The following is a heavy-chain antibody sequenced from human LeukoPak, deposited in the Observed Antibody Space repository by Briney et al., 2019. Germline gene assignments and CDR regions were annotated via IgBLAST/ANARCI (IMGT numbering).Heavy chain of an antibody. D-gene: IGHD6-19*01. CDR3: TTDHQQWMPPLDY. V-gene: IGHV3-15*01. J-gene: IGHJ4*02. CDR2: IKSKTDGETT. CDR1: GFTFSTYW. Sequence: GGSLRLSCAASGFTFSTYWMSWVRQAPGKGLEWVGRIKSKTDGETTDYAAPVKGRFTISRDDSKNTLYLQMNSLKTDDTAVYYCTTDHQQWMPPLDYWGQGTLVTVSS.